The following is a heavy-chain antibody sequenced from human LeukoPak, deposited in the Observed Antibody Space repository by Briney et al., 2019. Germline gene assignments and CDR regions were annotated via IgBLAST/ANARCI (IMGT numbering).Heavy chain of an antibody. J-gene: IGHJ4*02. V-gene: IGHV3-48*03. D-gene: IGHD5-12*01. CDR3: ARVMEWLQIDY. CDR2: ISSSGSTI. CDR1: GFTFSSYE. Sequence: GGSLRLSCAASGFTFSSYEMNWVRQAPGKGLEWVSYISSSGSTIYYADSVKGRFTISRDNAKNSLYPQMNSLRAEDTAVYYCARVMEWLQIDYWGQGTLVTVSS.